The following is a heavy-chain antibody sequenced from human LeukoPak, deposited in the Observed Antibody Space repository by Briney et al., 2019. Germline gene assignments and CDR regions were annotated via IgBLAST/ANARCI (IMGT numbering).Heavy chain of an antibody. CDR1: GFTFSDYY. J-gene: IGHJ4*02. D-gene: IGHD6-13*01. CDR2: ISSSGSTI. V-gene: IGHV3-11*01. Sequence: PGGSLRLSCAASGFTFSDYYMSWIRQAPGKGLEWVSYISSSGSTIYYADSVKGRFTISRDNAKNSLYLQMNSLRAEDTAVYYCAREVHRYSSSHFDYWGQGTLVTVSS. CDR3: AREVHRYSSSHFDY.